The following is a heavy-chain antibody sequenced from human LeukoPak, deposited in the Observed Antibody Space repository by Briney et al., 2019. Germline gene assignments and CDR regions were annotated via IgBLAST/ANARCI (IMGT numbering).Heavy chain of an antibody. V-gene: IGHV3-30*02. CDR2: IRYDGSDK. J-gene: IGHJ4*02. D-gene: IGHD3-10*01. CDR3: AKDRYYGSGSPVDY. Sequence: GGSLRLSCAASGFTFSSFAMHWVRQAPGKGLEWVTFIRYDGSDKNYADSVKGRFTISRDNSKNTLYLHMNSLRAEDTAVYYCAKDRYYGSGSPVDYWGQGTLVTVSS. CDR1: GFTFSSFA.